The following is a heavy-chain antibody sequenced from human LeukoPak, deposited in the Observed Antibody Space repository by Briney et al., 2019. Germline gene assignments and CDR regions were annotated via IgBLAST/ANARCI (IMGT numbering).Heavy chain of an antibody. CDR3: ARVGYYYDSSGHWGFFDY. J-gene: IGHJ4*02. Sequence: ASVKVSCKASGYTFTSYGISWVRQAPGQGLEWMGWISAYNGNTNYAQKLQGRVTMTTDTSTSTAYMELRSLRSGDTAVYYCARVGYYYDSSGHWGFFDYRGQGTLVTVSS. CDR1: GYTFTSYG. V-gene: IGHV1-18*01. CDR2: ISAYNGNT. D-gene: IGHD3-22*01.